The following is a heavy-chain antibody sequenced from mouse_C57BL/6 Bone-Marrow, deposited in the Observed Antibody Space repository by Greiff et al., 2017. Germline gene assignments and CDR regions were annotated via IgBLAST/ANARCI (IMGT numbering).Heavy chain of an antibody. D-gene: IGHD1-1*01. Sequence: DVHLVESGPGLVKPSQSLSLTCSVTGYSITSGYYWNWIRQFPGNKLEWMGYISYDGSNNYNPSLKNRISITRDTSKNQFFLKLNSVTTEDTATYYCARDLHFCPFILDYWGQGTTLTVSS. CDR3: ARDLHFCPFILDY. J-gene: IGHJ2*01. V-gene: IGHV3-6*01. CDR2: ISYDGSN. CDR1: GYSITSGYY.